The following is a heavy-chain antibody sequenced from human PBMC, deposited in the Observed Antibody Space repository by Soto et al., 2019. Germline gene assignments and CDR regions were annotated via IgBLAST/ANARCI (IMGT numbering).Heavy chain of an antibody. J-gene: IGHJ4*02. CDR3: TGGGVSSGLGY. CDR2: ILNTGGTV. Sequence: EVQLVESGGGLVQPGGSLRLSCVASGLIFSDYSMNWVRQAPGRGLEWVSYILNTGGTVFYADSVKGRFTVSRDNAKNSLFLQMDSLRTEDTAVYYCTGGGVSSGLGYWGQGALVTVSS. D-gene: IGHD3-22*01. V-gene: IGHV3-48*01. CDR1: GLIFSDYS.